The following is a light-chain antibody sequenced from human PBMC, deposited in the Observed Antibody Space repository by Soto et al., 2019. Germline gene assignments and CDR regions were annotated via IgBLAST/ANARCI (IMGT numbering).Light chain of an antibody. Sequence: DIQMTQSPSTVSAYVGDSVTITCRASQSITTWLAWYQQRPGKAPKLLIYDVSSLQSGLPSRFSGSGSGTEFTLTISSLQPDDFAASYCHPFILLPPCTFGQGSKVE. CDR1: QSITTW. V-gene: IGKV1-5*01. J-gene: IGKJ1*01. CDR2: DVS. CDR3: HPFILLPPCT.